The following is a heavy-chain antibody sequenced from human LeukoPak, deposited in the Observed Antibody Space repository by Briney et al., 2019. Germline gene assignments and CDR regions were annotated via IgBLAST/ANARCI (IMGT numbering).Heavy chain of an antibody. CDR2: INHSGST. D-gene: IGHD3-10*01. CDR1: GGSFSGYY. CDR3: ARQGGSGSYYHDAFDI. V-gene: IGHV4-34*01. J-gene: IGHJ3*02. Sequence: PSETLSLTCAVYGGSFSGYYWSWIRQPPGKGLEWIGEINHSGSTNYKPSLKSRVTISVDTSKNQLSLRLSSVTAADTAVYYCARQGGSGSYYHDAFDIWGQGTMVTVSS.